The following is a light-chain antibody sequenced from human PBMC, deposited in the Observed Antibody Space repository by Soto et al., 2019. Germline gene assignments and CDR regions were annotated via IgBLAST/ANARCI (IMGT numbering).Light chain of an antibody. CDR1: QSVNNN. CDR3: QQYNDWPPWT. Sequence: EIVMTQSPATLSVSPGERAALSCRASQSVNNNLAWYQQKPGQAPRLLISGASTRAPGVPARFIGSGSGTEFILIISSLQSEDFAVYYCQQYNDWPPWTFGQGTKVDI. CDR2: GAS. J-gene: IGKJ1*01. V-gene: IGKV3-15*01.